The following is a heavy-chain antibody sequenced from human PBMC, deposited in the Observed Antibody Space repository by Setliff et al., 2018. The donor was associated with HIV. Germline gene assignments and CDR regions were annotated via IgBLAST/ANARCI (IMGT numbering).Heavy chain of an antibody. J-gene: IGHJ4*02. CDR1: GYSISGGYY. CDR2: IYHSGTT. Sequence: SETLSLTCAVSGYSISGGYYWGWIRQPPGKGLEWIGSIYHSGTTYYNPSLKSRVTISLDTSKNQFSLKLSSVTASDTAVFYCERQGDPVYGGSSGVFDCWGQGTLVTVSS. D-gene: IGHD2-15*01. CDR3: ERQGDPVYGGSSGVFDC. V-gene: IGHV4-38-2*01.